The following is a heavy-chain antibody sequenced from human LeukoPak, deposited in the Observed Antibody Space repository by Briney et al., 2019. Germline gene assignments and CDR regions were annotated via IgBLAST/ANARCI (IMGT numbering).Heavy chain of an antibody. Sequence: PGGSLRLSCAASGFTFSSYSINWVRQAPGKGLEWVSSISSSSSYIYYADSVKGRFTISRDNAKNSLYLQMNSLRAEDTAVYYCARETDYDFWSGYYPDAFDIWGQGTMVTVSS. CDR2: ISSSSSYI. CDR1: GFTFSSYS. D-gene: IGHD3-3*01. V-gene: IGHV3-21*01. J-gene: IGHJ3*02. CDR3: ARETDYDFWSGYYPDAFDI.